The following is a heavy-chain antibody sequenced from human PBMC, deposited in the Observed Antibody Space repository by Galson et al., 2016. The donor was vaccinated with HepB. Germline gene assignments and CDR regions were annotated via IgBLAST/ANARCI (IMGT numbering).Heavy chain of an antibody. Sequence: ETLSLTCTVSGDSFRSRSFYWAWIRQPPGKGLERIESISYNGGTSYNPSLKSRVTISIGTSKYQFSLELTSVTAADTAVYYCARALRDFWGGHYTRGFDYWGLGTLVTVSS. J-gene: IGHJ4*02. CDR2: ISYNGGT. V-gene: IGHV4-39*07. CDR3: ARALRDFWGGHYTRGFDY. CDR1: GDSFRSRSFY. D-gene: IGHD3-3*01.